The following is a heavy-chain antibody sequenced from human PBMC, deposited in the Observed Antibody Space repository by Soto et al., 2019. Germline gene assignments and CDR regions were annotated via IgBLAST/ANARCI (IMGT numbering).Heavy chain of an antibody. CDR1: DGSVTGYS. CDR2: LYASGTT. V-gene: IGHV4-59*08. D-gene: IGHD2-15*01. Sequence: PSETMPLPYSVSDGSVTGYSWSWVLQPPGKGLEWIGQLYASGTTTTNPSLRSRITMSLDTSQNHFSLRLNSVTAADTAVYFCARQAHDNIDTSNNCYDPWGQGTLVTVSS. CDR3: ARQAHDNIDTSNNCYDP. J-gene: IGHJ5*02.